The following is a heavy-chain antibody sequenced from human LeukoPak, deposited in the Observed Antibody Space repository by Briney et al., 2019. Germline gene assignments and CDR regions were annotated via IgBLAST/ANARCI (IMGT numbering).Heavy chain of an antibody. CDR1: GFTFSSYG. D-gene: IGHD6-6*01. J-gene: IGHJ4*02. Sequence: GRSLRLSCAASGFTFSSYGMHWVRQAPGKGLEWVAVISYDGSNKYYADSVKGRFTISRDNSKNTLHLQMNSLRAEDTAVYYCAKDQSIAARFFHYWGQGTLVTVSS. CDR2: ISYDGSNK. CDR3: AKDQSIAARFFHY. V-gene: IGHV3-30*18.